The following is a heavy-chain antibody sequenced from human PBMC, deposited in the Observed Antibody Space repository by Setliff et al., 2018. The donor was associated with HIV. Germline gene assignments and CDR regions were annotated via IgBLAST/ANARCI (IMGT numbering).Heavy chain of an antibody. CDR1: GGTFSNYG. CDR2: IIPISGTA. D-gene: IGHD6-19*01. V-gene: IGHV1-69*05. J-gene: IGHJ6*03. CDR3: AREGLAYMDV. Sequence: ASVKVSCKASGGTFSNYGMSWVRQAPGQGLEWMGGIIPISGTANYTQKFQGRVTITTDESTSTAYMELSGLRSEDTAVYYCAREGLAYMDVWGKGTTVTVSS.